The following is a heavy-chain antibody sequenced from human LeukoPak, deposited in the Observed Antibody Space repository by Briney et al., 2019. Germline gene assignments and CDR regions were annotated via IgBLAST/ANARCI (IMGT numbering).Heavy chain of an antibody. CDR1: GFTVSSNY. D-gene: IGHD3-9*01. CDR2: IYSGGST. J-gene: IGHJ4*02. V-gene: IGHV3-53*05. Sequence: GGSLRLSCAASGFTVSSNYMSWVRQAPGKGLEWVSVIYSGGSTYYADSVKGRFTISRDNSKNTLYLQMNSLRAEDTAVYYCARGANYDILTGYYNFDYWGQGTLVTVSS. CDR3: ARGANYDILTGYYNFDY.